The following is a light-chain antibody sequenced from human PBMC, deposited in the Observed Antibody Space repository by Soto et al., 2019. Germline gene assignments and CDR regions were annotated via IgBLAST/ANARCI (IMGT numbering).Light chain of an antibody. Sequence: QSVLTQPASVSGSPGQSITISCTGTSSDVANYNLVSWYQQHPGKAPRLMIYEGSERPSGVSNRFSGSKSGNTASLTISGLQAEDEADYYCCLYAVSSSFRYGFGTGTKVTVL. V-gene: IGLV2-23*03. CDR3: CLYAVSSSFRYG. CDR1: SSDVANYNL. J-gene: IGLJ1*01. CDR2: EGS.